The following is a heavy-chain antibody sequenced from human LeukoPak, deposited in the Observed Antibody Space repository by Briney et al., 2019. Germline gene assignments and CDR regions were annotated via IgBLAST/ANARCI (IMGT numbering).Heavy chain of an antibody. V-gene: IGHV1-2*06. D-gene: IGHD6-19*01. CDR1: GYTFTGYY. J-gene: IGHJ4*02. Sequence: GASVKVSCKASGYTFTGYYMHWVRQAPGQGLEWMGRINPNSGGTNYAQKFQGRATMTRDTSISTAYMELSRLRPDDTAVYYCARGHSSGWYGGYFDYWGQGTLVTVSS. CDR2: INPNSGGT. CDR3: ARGHSSGWYGGYFDY.